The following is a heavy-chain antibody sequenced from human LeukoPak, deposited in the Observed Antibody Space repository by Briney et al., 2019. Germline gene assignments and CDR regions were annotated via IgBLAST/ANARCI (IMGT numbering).Heavy chain of an antibody. Sequence: GGSLRLSCAASGFTVSSNYMSWVRQAPGKGLEWVSVIYSGGSTYYADSLKGRFTISRDNSKNTLYLRMNSLRAEDTAVYYCARSYYFGSTDYWGQGTLDTVSS. CDR2: IYSGGST. V-gene: IGHV3-66*01. CDR1: GFTVSSNY. D-gene: IGHD3-10*01. J-gene: IGHJ4*02. CDR3: ARSYYFGSTDY.